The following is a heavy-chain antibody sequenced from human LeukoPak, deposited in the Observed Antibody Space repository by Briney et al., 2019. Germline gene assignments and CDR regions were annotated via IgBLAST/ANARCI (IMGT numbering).Heavy chain of an antibody. J-gene: IGHJ4*02. V-gene: IGHV1-18*01. D-gene: IGHD1-1*01. CDR1: GYTFTSYG. CDR2: ISVYNGNT. Sequence: ASVKVSCKASGYTFTSYGITWVRQAPGQGLVWMGWISVYNGNTNYAQRLQGRVTLTTDTSTSIAYMELRSLRSDDTAVYYCARTGLERPSDWGQGTLVTVSS. CDR3: ARTGLERPSD.